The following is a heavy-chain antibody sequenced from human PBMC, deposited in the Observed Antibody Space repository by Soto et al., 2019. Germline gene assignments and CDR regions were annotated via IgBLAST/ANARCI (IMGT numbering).Heavy chain of an antibody. Sequence: VQLVESGGGVVQPGRSLRLSCAASGFTFSSYGMHWVRQAPGKGLEWVAVISYDGSNKYYADSVKGRFTISRDNSKNTLYLQMNSLRAEDTAVYYCANGNYGVYYWGQGTLVTVSS. CDR1: GFTFSSYG. V-gene: IGHV3-30*18. CDR3: ANGNYGVYY. CDR2: ISYDGSNK. D-gene: IGHD4-4*01. J-gene: IGHJ4*02.